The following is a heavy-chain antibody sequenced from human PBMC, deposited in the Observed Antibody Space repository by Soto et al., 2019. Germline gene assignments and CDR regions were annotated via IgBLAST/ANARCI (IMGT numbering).Heavy chain of an antibody. CDR2: INAGNGNT. D-gene: IGHD3-10*01. Sequence: ASVKVSCKASGYTFTSYAMHWVRQAPGQRLEWMGWINAGNGNTKYSQKFQGRVTITRDTSASTAYMELSSLRSEDTAMYYCARDVIGVTSGPEDDYWGQGTLVTVSS. CDR3: ARDVIGVTSGPEDDY. J-gene: IGHJ4*02. V-gene: IGHV1-3*01. CDR1: GYTFTSYA.